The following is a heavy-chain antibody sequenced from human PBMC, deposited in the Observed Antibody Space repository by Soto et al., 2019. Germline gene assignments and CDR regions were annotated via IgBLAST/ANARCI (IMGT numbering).Heavy chain of an antibody. CDR2: TVPVFRAA. D-gene: IGHD3-10*01. V-gene: IGHV1-69*01. CDR3: ATLAPKNYGAGCGSHIMDV. J-gene: IGHJ6*02. CDR1: GGIFNNFG. Sequence: QVQLVQSGAEVKNPGSSVKVSCRASGGIFNNFGISWVRQAPGQGLEWMGGTVPVFRAADYAQKFNGRVTTTAAESTRPAYMEQTSLRSEDTAVYFCATLAPKNYGAGCGSHIMDVWGQGTTVTVSS.